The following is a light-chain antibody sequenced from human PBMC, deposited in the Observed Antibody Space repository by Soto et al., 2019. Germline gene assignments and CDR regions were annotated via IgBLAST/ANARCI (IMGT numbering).Light chain of an antibody. V-gene: IGKV3-20*01. CDR2: DAY. CDR3: QQNGTPPLT. J-gene: IGKJ5*01. Sequence: EIVLTQSPVTLSLSPGERATLSCRASQSVASSYLAWYQQKPGQAPRLLISDAYKRATGIPDRFTGSGSGTDFPLIISRLETEDFAVYYCQQNGTPPLTFGQGTRLVMK. CDR1: QSVASSY.